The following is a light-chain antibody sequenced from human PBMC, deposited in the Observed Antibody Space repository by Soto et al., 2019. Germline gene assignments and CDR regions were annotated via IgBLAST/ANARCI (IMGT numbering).Light chain of an antibody. Sequence: EVVLTQSPGTLSLSPGERATLSCRASQSVNSDLAWYHQKPGQAPRIFISDESNRATGIPDRFSGTGSGTDFTLTISSLEPGDFAVYYCQQYAVSPITCGQGTRLEIK. J-gene: IGKJ5*01. CDR1: QSVNSD. V-gene: IGKV3-20*01. CDR3: QQYAVSPIT. CDR2: DES.